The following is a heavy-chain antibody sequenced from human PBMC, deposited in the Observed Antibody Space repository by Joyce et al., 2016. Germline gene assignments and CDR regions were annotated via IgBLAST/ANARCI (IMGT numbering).Heavy chain of an antibody. D-gene: IGHD2-2*01. J-gene: IGHJ4*02. CDR1: GYAFISYY. V-gene: IGHV1-46*01. CDR2: INPGGGGT. Sequence: QVQLVRSGAEVKKPGASVRVSCKASGYAFISYYVHWVRQAPGQGLDWMGIINPGGGGTNYAQKFLGRVTLNRDTSTNTVYLDLSSLRSEDTAIYYCARALVPAAAFDFWGQGTLVTVSS. CDR3: ARALVPAAAFDF.